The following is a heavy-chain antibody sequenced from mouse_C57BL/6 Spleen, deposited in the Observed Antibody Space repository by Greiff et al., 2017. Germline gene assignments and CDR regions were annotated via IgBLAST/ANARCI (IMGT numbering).Heavy chain of an antibody. Sequence: VQRVESGGDLVKPGGSLKLSCAASGFTFSSYGMSWVRQTPDKRLEWVATISSGGSYTYYPDSVKGRFTISRDNAKNTLYLQMSSLKSEDTAMYYCARLGSSSWYFDVWGTGTTVTVSS. CDR3: ARLGSSSWYFDV. V-gene: IGHV5-6*01. D-gene: IGHD1-1*01. CDR1: GFTFSSYG. CDR2: ISSGGSYT. J-gene: IGHJ1*03.